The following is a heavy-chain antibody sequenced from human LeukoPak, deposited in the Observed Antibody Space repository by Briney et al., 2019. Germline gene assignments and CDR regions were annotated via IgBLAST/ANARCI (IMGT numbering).Heavy chain of an antibody. CDR2: IDPKSGDT. CDR1: GYTFTGYY. J-gene: IGHJ4*02. D-gene: IGHD1-14*01. V-gene: IGHV1-2*02. Sequence: ASVKVSCKASGYTFTGYYMHWVRQAPGQGLEWMGWIDPKSGDTNYAQKFQGRVTMTRDTSISIVYMELSSLRSEDTAVYYCARDEGVEPLDYWGQGTLVTVSS. CDR3: ARDEGVEPLDY.